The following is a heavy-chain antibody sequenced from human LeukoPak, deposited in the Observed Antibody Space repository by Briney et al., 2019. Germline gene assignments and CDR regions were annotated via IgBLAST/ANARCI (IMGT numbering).Heavy chain of an antibody. V-gene: IGHV3-30*18. CDR3: AKDRKGTSYYYYYGMDV. CDR2: ISYDGSNK. Sequence: PGGSLRLPCAASGFTFSSNGMHWVRQAPGKGLEWVAVISYDGSNKYYADSVKGRFTISRDNSKNTLYLQMNSLRAEDTAVYYCAKDRKGTSYYYYYGMDVWGQGTTVTVSS. J-gene: IGHJ6*02. D-gene: IGHD1-14*01. CDR1: GFTFSSNG.